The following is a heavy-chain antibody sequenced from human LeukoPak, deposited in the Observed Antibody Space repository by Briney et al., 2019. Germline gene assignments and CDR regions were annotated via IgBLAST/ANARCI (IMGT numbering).Heavy chain of an antibody. Sequence: GRSLRLSCAASGFTFSSYGMHWVRQAPGKGLEWVAVISYDGSNKYYADSVKGRFTISRDNSKNTLYLQMNSLRAEDTAVYYCAKPQTRPTDYFDYWGQGTQVTVSS. V-gene: IGHV3-30*18. CDR2: ISYDGSNK. J-gene: IGHJ4*02. D-gene: IGHD4-17*01. CDR1: GFTFSSYG. CDR3: AKPQTRPTDYFDY.